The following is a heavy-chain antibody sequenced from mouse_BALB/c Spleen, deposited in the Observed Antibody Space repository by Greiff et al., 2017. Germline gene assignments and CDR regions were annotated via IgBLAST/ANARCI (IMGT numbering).Heavy chain of an antibody. CDR2: ISSGGSYT. D-gene: IGHD2-4*01. CDR3: TPIYYDYDGY. CDR1: GFTFSSYT. V-gene: IGHV5-6-4*01. Sequence: EVQLQQSGGGLVKLGGSLKLSCAASGFTFSSYTMSWVRQTPEKRLEWVATISSGGSYTYYPDSVKGRFTISRDNAKNTLYLQMSSLKSEDTAMYYCTPIYYDYDGYWGQGTTLTVSS. J-gene: IGHJ2*01.